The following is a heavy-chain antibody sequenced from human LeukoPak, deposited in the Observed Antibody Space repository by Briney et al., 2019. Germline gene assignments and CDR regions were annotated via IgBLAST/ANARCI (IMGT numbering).Heavy chain of an antibody. D-gene: IGHD4/OR15-4a*01. V-gene: IGHV3-53*01. CDR3: ARRAGAYSHPYDY. Sequence: GGSLRLSCTVSGFTVSSDSMSWVRPAPGQGLEGVSYIYSGGSTHYSDSEKGRFTISRDNSKNTLYLQMNSLRAADPAVCYCARRAGAYSHPYDYWGQGTLVTVSS. J-gene: IGHJ4*02. CDR2: IYSGGST. CDR1: GFTVSSDS.